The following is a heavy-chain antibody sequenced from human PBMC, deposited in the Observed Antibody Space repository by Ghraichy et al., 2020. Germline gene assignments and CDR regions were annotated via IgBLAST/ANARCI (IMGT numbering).Heavy chain of an antibody. D-gene: IGHD3-3*01. CDR3: VRGSDYDFWGGHYDWYFDL. Sequence: GGSLRLSCSGSGFAFSSYSLHWVRQTPGKGLQWLGILSYNGDNKFYADSVKGRFSLSRDNSNNTLFLHMKRLTPEDTAIYYCVRGSDYDFWGGHYDWYFDLWGRGTLVTVS. V-gene: IGHV3-30-3*01. J-gene: IGHJ2*01. CDR1: GFAFSSYS. CDR2: LSYNGDNK.